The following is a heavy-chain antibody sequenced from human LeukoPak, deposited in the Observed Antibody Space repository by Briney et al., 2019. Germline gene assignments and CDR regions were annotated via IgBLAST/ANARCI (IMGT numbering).Heavy chain of an antibody. CDR1: GFTFSSFD. CDR2: VGIAGDT. J-gene: IGHJ4*02. D-gene: IGHD1-26*01. CDR3: TRVGVGRTFDY. Sequence: GGSLRLPCAASGFTFSSFDMHWVRQGAGKGLEWVSGVGIAGDTYYPVSVKGRFTISRENAKNSLYLQMSSLRAEDTAVYYCTRVGVGRTFDYWGQGTLVTVSS. V-gene: IGHV3-13*01.